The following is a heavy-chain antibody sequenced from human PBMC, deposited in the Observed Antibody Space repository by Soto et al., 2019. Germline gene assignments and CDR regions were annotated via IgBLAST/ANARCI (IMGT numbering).Heavy chain of an antibody. D-gene: IGHD2-21*02. J-gene: IGHJ6*02. Sequence: PSETLSLTCTVSGASISNSYWSWIRQPPGKGLEWIGYMYNTGSTVYNPSFKSRVTISVDTSKNQFSLKLNSVTAADTAVYYCARDLWGYCGTDCYPLDVWGQRTTVTVSS. V-gene: IGHV4-59*01. CDR2: MYNTGST. CDR1: GASISNSY. CDR3: ARDLWGYCGTDCYPLDV.